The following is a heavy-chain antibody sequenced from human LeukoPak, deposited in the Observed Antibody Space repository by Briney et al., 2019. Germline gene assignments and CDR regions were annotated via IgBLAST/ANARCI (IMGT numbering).Heavy chain of an antibody. V-gene: IGHV3-7*01. Sequence: GGSLRLSCAASGFTLSNYWMSWVRQAPGKGLEWVANIKQDGSEEYYVDSVKGRFAISRDNAKNSLYLQMNSLRAEDTAVYYCARFPIWCGESALDYWGQGTLVTVSS. CDR3: ARFPIWCGESALDY. D-gene: IGHD3-10*01. CDR2: IKQDGSEE. J-gene: IGHJ4*02. CDR1: GFTLSNYW.